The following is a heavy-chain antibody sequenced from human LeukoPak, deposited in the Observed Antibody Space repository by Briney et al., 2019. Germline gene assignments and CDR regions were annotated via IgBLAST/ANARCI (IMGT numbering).Heavy chain of an antibody. Sequence: GGSLRLSCVVSGFTFRSYTVNWVRQAPGRGLEWISSISSNSGYIYYIDSVRGRFTISRDNARNSLYLHMNSLRPEDTAVYYCARRTQNDDLWSGSPDWYFDLWGRGTLVTASS. D-gene: IGHD3-3*01. J-gene: IGHJ2*01. CDR1: GFTFRSYT. CDR3: ARRTQNDDLWSGSPDWYFDL. V-gene: IGHV3-21*06. CDR2: ISSNSGYI.